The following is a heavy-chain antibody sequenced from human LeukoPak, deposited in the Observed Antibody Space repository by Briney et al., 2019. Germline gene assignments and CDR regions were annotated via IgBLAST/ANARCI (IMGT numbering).Heavy chain of an antibody. CDR3: ARDQGILYDGLDY. CDR1: GGTFSSYA. V-gene: IGHV1-69*04. D-gene: IGHD2-8*01. CDR2: IIPILGIA. J-gene: IGHJ4*02. Sequence: GASVKVSCKASGGTFSSYAISWVRQAPGQGLEWMGRIIPILGIANYAQKFQGRVTFTADKSTSTAYMELSSLRSEDTAVYYCARDQGILYDGLDYWGQGTLVTVSS.